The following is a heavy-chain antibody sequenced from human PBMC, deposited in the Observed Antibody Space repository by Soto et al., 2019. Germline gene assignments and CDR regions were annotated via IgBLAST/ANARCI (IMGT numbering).Heavy chain of an antibody. CDR3: ARDLRTGIVVVPAHPTYSGMDV. J-gene: IGHJ6*02. CDR1: GFTISSYS. CDR2: ISSSSSTI. V-gene: IGHV3-48*01. D-gene: IGHD3-22*01. Sequence: GGSLRLSCAASGFTISSYSMNWVRQAPGKGLEWVSYISSSSSTIYYADSVKGRFTISRDNAKNSLYLQMNSLRAEDTAVYYCARDLRTGIVVVPAHPTYSGMDVWGQGTTVTGSS.